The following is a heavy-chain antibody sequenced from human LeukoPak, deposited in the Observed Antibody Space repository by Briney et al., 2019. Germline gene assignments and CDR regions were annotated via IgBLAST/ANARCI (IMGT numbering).Heavy chain of an antibody. Sequence: GESLKTSCKGSGYSFTSYWIGWVRQMPGKGLEWMGIIYPGDSDTRYSPSFQGQVTISADKSISTAYLQWSSLKASDTAMYYCASTRYCSSTSCYTAFDIWGQGTMVTVSS. D-gene: IGHD2-2*02. J-gene: IGHJ3*02. CDR3: ASTRYCSSTSCYTAFDI. CDR2: IYPGDSDT. V-gene: IGHV5-51*01. CDR1: GYSFTSYW.